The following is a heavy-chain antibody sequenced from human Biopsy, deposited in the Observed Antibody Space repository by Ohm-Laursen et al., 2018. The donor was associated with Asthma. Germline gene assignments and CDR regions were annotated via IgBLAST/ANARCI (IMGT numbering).Heavy chain of an antibody. D-gene: IGHD3-22*01. Sequence: TLSLTCAVSGDSINSGGFPGDWIPHPPGKGLGGIAHPFHRGATYHNPPLKSRVTISVDRSKRQFSLKVNSVTAADTAVYYCARMITMIQAANYYSYAMDVWGQGTTVTVSS. CDR2: PFHRGAT. CDR3: ARMITMIQAANYYSYAMDV. J-gene: IGHJ6*02. CDR1: GDSINSGGFP. V-gene: IGHV4-30-2*01.